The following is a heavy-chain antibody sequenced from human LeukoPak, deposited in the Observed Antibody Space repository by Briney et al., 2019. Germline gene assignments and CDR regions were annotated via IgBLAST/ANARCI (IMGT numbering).Heavy chain of an antibody. Sequence: GALVKVSCKTSGYPFTTYEINWVRQAAGQGLEWMGWVHPDTGYADYAQEFQGRVTMTSDTSISTAYMGLCSLRSDDTAVYFCARGPRNDPWGQGTLVTVSS. V-gene: IGHV1-8*01. CDR1: GYPFTTYE. CDR3: ARGPRNDP. CDR2: VHPDTGYA. D-gene: IGHD1-14*01. J-gene: IGHJ5*02.